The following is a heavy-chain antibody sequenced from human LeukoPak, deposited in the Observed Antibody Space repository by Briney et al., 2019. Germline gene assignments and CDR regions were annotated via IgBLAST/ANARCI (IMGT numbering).Heavy chain of an antibody. CDR2: FDPEDGET. J-gene: IGHJ4*02. CDR3: ATQRVTMVRGVILFDY. V-gene: IGHV1-24*01. D-gene: IGHD3-10*01. CDR1: GYTLTELS. Sequence: ASVKVSCKVSGYTLTELSMHWVRQAPGQGLEWMGGFDPEDGETIYAQKFQGRVTMTEDTSTDTAYMELSSLRSEDTAVYYCATQRVTMVRGVILFDYWGQGTLVTVSS.